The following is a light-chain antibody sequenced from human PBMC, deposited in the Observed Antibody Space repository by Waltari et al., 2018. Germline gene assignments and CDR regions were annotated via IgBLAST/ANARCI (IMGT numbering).Light chain of an antibody. V-gene: IGKV1-39*01. Sequence: DIQMTQSTSSLSASVGDRVTITCRASQSISSYLNWYQQKPGKAPKLLIYAASSLQSGIPSMFSGSGSGTDVTLTISSLQPEDGATYYCQQSYSTPQTFGQRTKVEIK. J-gene: IGKJ1*01. CDR1: QSISSY. CDR3: QQSYSTPQT. CDR2: AAS.